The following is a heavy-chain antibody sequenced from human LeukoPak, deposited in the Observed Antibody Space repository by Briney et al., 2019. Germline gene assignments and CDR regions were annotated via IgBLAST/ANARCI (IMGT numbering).Heavy chain of an antibody. J-gene: IGHJ6*02. D-gene: IGHD2-2*03. CDR1: GFTFSSYA. CDR2: ISGSGGST. CDR3: AKDLGYCSSTSCSYGMDV. Sequence: GASLRFSCAASGFTFSSYAMSWVRQAPGKGLEWVSAISGSGGSTYYADSVKGRFTISRDNSKNTLYLQMNSLRAEDTAVYYCAKDLGYCSSTSCSYGMDVWGQGTTVTVSS. V-gene: IGHV3-23*01.